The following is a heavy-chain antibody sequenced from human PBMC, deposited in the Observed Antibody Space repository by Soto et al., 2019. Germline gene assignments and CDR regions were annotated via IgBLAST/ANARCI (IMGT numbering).Heavy chain of an antibody. V-gene: IGHV1-2*04. Sequence: ASVKVSCKASEKTFTGNYMHWVRQAPGQGLEWMGWINPNSGGTNYAQKFQGWVTMTRDTSISTAYMELSRLRSDDTAVYYCAGGIVGATPLDAFDIWGQGTMVTVSS. CDR1: EKTFTGNY. D-gene: IGHD1-26*01. J-gene: IGHJ3*02. CDR2: INPNSGGT. CDR3: AGGIVGATPLDAFDI.